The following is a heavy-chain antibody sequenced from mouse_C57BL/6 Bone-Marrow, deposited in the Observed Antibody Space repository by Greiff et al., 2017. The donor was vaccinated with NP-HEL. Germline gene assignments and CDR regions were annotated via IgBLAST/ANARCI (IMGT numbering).Heavy chain of an antibody. Sequence: VQLQQPGAELVKPGASVKMSCKASGYTFTSYWITWVKPRHGQGLEWIGDIYPGSGSTNYNEKFKSKATLTVDKSSSTAYIQLSSLTSEHSTVYYCSRMVSYDYAFNSGGQGTPLPVSS. D-gene: IGHD2-4*01. V-gene: IGHV1-55*01. CDR2: IYPGSGST. CDR1: GYTFTSYW. CDR3: SRMVSYDYAFNS. J-gene: IGHJ2*01.